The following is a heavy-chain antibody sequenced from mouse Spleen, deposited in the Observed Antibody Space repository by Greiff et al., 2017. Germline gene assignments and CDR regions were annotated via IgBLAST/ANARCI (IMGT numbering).Heavy chain of an antibody. CDR1: GFTLSDYG. CDR3: ACVTSCYWSWYFDF. J-gene: IGHJ1*01. V-gene: IGHV5-17*01. D-gene: IGHD2-1*01. Sequence: EVQGVESGAGLVKPGGSLKLSCAASGFTLSDYGMHWVRQAPEKGLEWVGYISSGSSTIYYADTVKGRATISRDNAKNTLFLQMTRLRSEDTDMYYGACVTSCYWSWYFDFWGAGTTVTVSS. CDR2: ISSGSSTI.